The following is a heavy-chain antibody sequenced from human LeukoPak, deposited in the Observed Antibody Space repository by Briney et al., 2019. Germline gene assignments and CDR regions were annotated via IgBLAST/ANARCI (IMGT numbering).Heavy chain of an antibody. D-gene: IGHD3-16*01. CDR1: GFTFSDYY. CDR3: ARDQTVMLRRYYYYYMDV. CDR2: ISSSGSTI. J-gene: IGHJ6*03. V-gene: IGHV3-11*01. Sequence: GGSLRLSCAASGFTFSDYYMSWIRQAPGKGLEWVSYISSSGSTIYYADSVKGRFTISRDNAKNSLYLQMNSLRAEDTAVYYCARDQTVMLRRYYYYYMDVWGKGTTVTISS.